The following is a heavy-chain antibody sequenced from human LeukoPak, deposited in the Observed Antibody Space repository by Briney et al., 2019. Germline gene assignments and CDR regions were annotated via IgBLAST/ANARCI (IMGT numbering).Heavy chain of an antibody. CDR1: GFTFSSYS. Sequence: PGGSLRLSCAASGFTFSSYSMNWVRQAPGKGLEWVSYISSSSSTIYYADSVKGRFTISRDNSKNTLYLQMNSLRAEDTAVYYCARFDSGSSRPYFDYWGQGTLVTVSS. CDR3: ARFDSGSSRPYFDY. D-gene: IGHD1-26*01. J-gene: IGHJ4*02. CDR2: ISSSSSTI. V-gene: IGHV3-48*01.